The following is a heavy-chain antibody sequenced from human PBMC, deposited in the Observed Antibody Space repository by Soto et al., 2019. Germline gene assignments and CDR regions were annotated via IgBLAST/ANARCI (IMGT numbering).Heavy chain of an antibody. D-gene: IGHD3-10*01. CDR2: IYYSGST. CDR3: ARLGLWFGDSFGWFDP. CDR1: GGSISSSSYY. J-gene: IGHJ5*02. V-gene: IGHV4-39*01. Sequence: PSETLSLTCTVSGGSISSSSYYWGWIRQPPGKGLEWIGSIYYSGSTFYNPSLKSRVTISVDTSKNQFSLKLSSVTAADTAVYYCARLGLWFGDSFGWFDPWGQGTLVTVSS.